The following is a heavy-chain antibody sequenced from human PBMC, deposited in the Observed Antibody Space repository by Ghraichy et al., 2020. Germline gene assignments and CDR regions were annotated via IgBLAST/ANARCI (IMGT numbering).Heavy chain of an antibody. J-gene: IGHJ4*02. V-gene: IGHV4-34*01. CDR1: GGSFSGYY. CDR2: INHSGST. Sequence: SETLSLTCAVYGGSFSGYYWSWIRQPPGKGLEWIGEINHSGSTNYNPSLKSRVTISVDTSKNQFSLKLSSVTAADTAVYYCARGRIAARHYFDYWGQGTLVTVSS. D-gene: IGHD6-6*01. CDR3: ARGRIAARHYFDY.